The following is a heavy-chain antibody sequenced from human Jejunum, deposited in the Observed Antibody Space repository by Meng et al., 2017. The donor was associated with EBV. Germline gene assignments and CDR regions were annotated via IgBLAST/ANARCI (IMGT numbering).Heavy chain of an antibody. J-gene: IGHJ4*02. V-gene: IGHV4-39*01. Sequence: LLLLWWGPGRVKPSETRSLVWTVSGGSIRSRNYYWGWIRQPPGKGLEWIGTYYYRGSTYYNPSLKSRVTISVDTSKTPFSLKLLSLTAADTAAYYCARQVPSGRTFDYWGQGTLVTVSS. CDR3: ARQVPSGRTFDY. CDR1: GGSIRSRNYY. D-gene: IGHD1-26*01. CDR2: YYYRGST.